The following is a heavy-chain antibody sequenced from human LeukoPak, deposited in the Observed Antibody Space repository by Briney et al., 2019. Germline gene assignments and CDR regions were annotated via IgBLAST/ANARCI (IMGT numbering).Heavy chain of an antibody. V-gene: IGHV3-21*01. J-gene: IGHJ6*02. Sequence: GGSLRLSCAASGFSFSNAWMSWVRQAPGKGLEWVSSIGRSPTYIYYAESVKGRFTISRDNAKDSLFLQMNSLRAEDTAVYYCARLTAYNHDYSGRYGLDVWGQGTTVTVSS. CDR3: ARLTAYNHDYSGRYGLDV. D-gene: IGHD3-22*01. CDR1: GFSFSNAW. CDR2: IGRSPTYI.